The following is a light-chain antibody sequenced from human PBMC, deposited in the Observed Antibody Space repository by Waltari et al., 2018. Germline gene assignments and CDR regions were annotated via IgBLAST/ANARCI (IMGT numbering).Light chain of an antibody. V-gene: IGKV3-20*01. J-gene: IGKJ2*01. Sequence: EIVLTQSPGILSLSPGERATLSCRASQGVTTTFLAWYQQKPGQAPRLLIYGASNRATGIPDRVSGSGSGTDFSLTINRLEPEDFAVYWCQQYGSSMYTFGQGTKVEIK. CDR1: QGVTTTF. CDR2: GAS. CDR3: QQYGSSMYT.